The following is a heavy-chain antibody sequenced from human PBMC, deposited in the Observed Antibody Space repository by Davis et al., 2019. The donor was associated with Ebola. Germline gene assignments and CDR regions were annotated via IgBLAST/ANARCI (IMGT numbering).Heavy chain of an antibody. CDR3: ATSLDNSAWYLDY. D-gene: IGHD6-19*01. J-gene: IGHJ4*02. CDR2: IFHSGNT. CDR1: GFTFGSFW. V-gene: IGHV4-4*02. Sequence: GSLRLSCAASGFTFGSFWMSWVRQPPGKGLEWIGEIFHSGNTNYNPSLKSRVTISVDESKNQFSLKLSSVSAADTAVYYCATSLDNSAWYLDYWGQGTLVTVSS.